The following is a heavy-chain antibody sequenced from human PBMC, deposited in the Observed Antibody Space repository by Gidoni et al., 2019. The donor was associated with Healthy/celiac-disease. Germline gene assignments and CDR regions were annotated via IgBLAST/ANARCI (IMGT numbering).Heavy chain of an antibody. CDR2: IIPSLGIA. V-gene: IGHV1-69*09. Sequence: QVQLVQSGAEVKKPGSSVKVSCKASGGTFSSYAISWVRQAPGQGLEWMGRIIPSLGIANYAQKFQGRVTITADKSTSTAYMELSSLRSEDTAVYYCTPSGWLRPNWFDPWGQGTLVTVSS. CDR3: TPSGWLRPNWFDP. D-gene: IGHD5-12*01. J-gene: IGHJ5*02. CDR1: GGTFSSYA.